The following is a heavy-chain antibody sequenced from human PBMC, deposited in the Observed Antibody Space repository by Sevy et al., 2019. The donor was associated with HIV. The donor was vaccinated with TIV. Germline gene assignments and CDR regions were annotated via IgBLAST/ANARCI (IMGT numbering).Heavy chain of an antibody. D-gene: IGHD5-18*01. CDR3: ARDRVDTAMVTEYNWFDP. J-gene: IGHJ5*02. V-gene: IGHV1-69*06. CDR1: GGTFSSYA. Sequence: ASVKVSCKASGGTFSSYAISWVRQAPGQGLEWMGGIIPIFGTENYAQKFQGRVTITADKSTSTAYMELSSLRSEDTAVYYCARDRVDTAMVTEYNWFDPWGQGTLVTVSS. CDR2: IIPIFGTE.